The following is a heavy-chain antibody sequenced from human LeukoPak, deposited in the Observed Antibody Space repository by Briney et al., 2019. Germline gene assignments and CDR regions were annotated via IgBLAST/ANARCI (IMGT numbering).Heavy chain of an antibody. CDR3: VRFALSSSLDH. V-gene: IGHV5-51*01. J-gene: IGHJ5*02. D-gene: IGHD6-13*01. Sequence: GESLKISCKISGYILTNNWIGWVRQVPGKGLEWMGLIYPGYSDAKYSPSFQGQVTLSVDASISTAYLQLSGLRASDTAIYYRVRFALSSSLDHWGQGTLVTVSS. CDR2: IYPGYSDA. CDR1: GYILTNNW.